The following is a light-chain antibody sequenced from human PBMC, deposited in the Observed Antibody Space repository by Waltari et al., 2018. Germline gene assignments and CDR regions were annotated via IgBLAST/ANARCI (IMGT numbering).Light chain of an antibody. J-gene: IGKJ2*01. Sequence: DIAMTQSPDSLAVSLGERATINCKSSQTVLYSSNNKNYLAWYQQKPGQPPKLVIYWASTRESGVPDRFSASESGTDFNFTISSLQAEDVAVYYCQQYYTSPYTFAQGTKLEI. V-gene: IGKV4-1*01. CDR2: WAS. CDR1: QTVLYSSNNKNY. CDR3: QQYYTSPYT.